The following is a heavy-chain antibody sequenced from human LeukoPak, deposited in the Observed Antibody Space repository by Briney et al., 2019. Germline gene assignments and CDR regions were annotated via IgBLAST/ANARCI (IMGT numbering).Heavy chain of an antibody. Sequence: PSETLSLTCTVSGGSISSYYWSWIRQPPGKGLEWIGYIYCSGSTNYSPSLKSRVTISVDTSKNQFSLKLSSVTAADTAVYYCARSLYDYVWGSYRPDWYFDLWGRGTLVTVSS. CDR1: GGSISSYY. J-gene: IGHJ2*01. CDR2: IYCSGST. V-gene: IGHV4-59*01. CDR3: ARSLYDYVWGSYRPDWYFDL. D-gene: IGHD3-16*02.